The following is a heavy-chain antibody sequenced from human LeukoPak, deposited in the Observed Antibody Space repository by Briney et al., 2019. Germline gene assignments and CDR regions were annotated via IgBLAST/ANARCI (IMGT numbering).Heavy chain of an antibody. CDR2: ITTTSDYI. CDR3: AKVADYGDYAPLGH. V-gene: IGHV3-21*01. CDR1: GFSFISYA. D-gene: IGHD4-17*01. Sequence: KPGGSLRLSCAASGFSFISYAMTWVRQAPGKGLQWVSSITTTSDYIYYSDSVKGRFTISRDNAKNSLYLQMNSLRAEDTAVYYCAKVADYGDYAPLGHWGQGTLVTVSS. J-gene: IGHJ4*01.